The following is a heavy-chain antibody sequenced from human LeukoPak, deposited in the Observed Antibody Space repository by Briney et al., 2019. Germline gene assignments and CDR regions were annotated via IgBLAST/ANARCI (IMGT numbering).Heavy chain of an antibody. CDR2: IYYSGST. V-gene: IGHV4-31*03. CDR1: GGSISSGGYY. Sequence: PSETLSLTCTVSGGSISSGGYYWSWIRQHPGKGLEWIGYIYYSGSTYYNPSLKSRVTISVDTSKNQFSLKLSSVTAADTAVYYCSGYSYVGLDYWDQGTLVTVSS. J-gene: IGHJ4*02. CDR3: SGYSYVGLDY. D-gene: IGHD5-18*01.